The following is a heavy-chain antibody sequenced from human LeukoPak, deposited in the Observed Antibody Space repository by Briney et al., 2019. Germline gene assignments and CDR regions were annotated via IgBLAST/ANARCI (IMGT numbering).Heavy chain of an antibody. D-gene: IGHD3-10*01. CDR3: ARGRLVRGATYDY. CDR2: INHNGST. V-gene: IGHV4-34*01. Sequence: SETLSLTCAVYGGSFSGYYWSWIRQPPGKGLEWMGEINHNGSTNYNPPLKSRVTISVDTSKNQFSLKLSSVTAADTAVYYCARGRLVRGATYDYWGQGTLVTVSS. CDR1: GGSFSGYY. J-gene: IGHJ4*02.